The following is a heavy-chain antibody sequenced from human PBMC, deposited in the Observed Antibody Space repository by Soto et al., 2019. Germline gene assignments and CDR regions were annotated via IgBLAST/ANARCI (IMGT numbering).Heavy chain of an antibody. CDR3: ARAFQNGYCSGGSCYSVRGYFDY. CDR1: GGSISSGGYY. D-gene: IGHD2-15*01. Sequence: QVQLQESGPGLVKPSQTLSLTCTVSGGSISSGGYYWSWIRQHPGKGLEWLGYIYYSGSTYYNPSLKSRVTISVDTSKNQFSLKLSSVTAADTAVYYCARAFQNGYCSGGSCYSVRGYFDYWGQGTLVTVSS. J-gene: IGHJ4*02. CDR2: IYYSGST. V-gene: IGHV4-31*03.